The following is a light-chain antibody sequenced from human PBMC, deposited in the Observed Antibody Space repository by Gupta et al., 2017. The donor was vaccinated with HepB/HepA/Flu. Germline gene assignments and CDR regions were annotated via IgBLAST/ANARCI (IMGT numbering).Light chain of an antibody. Sequence: IVLTQSPATLSLSPGERATLSCRASQSVSSYLAWYQQKPGQAPRLLIYDASNRATGIPARFSGSGYGTDFTLTSSSREPEDFAVYYCQHRSAFFTFGHGTKVHI. CDR2: DAS. V-gene: IGKV3-11*01. CDR1: QSVSSY. J-gene: IGKJ3*01. CDR3: QHRSAFFT.